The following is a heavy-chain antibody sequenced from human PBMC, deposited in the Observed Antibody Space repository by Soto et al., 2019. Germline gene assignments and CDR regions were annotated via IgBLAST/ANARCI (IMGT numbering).Heavy chain of an antibody. CDR3: ARSPLYYGSGSYYRIGYNYYYYYGMDV. CDR2: ISAYNGNT. J-gene: IGHJ6*02. CDR1: GYTFTSYG. V-gene: IGHV1-18*01. D-gene: IGHD3-10*01. Sequence: QVQLVQSGAEVKKPGASVKVSCKASGYTFTSYGISWVRQAPGQGLEWMGWISAYNGNTNYAQKLQGRVTMTTDTSKSTAYMELRSLRSDDTAVYDCARSPLYYGSGSYYRIGYNYYYYYGMDVWGQGTTVTVSS.